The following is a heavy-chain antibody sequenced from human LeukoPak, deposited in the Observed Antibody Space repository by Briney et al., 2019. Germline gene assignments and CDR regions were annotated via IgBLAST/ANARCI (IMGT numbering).Heavy chain of an antibody. CDR3: ARDRPYYYGMDV. CDR2: IKDDGSEK. J-gene: IGHJ6*02. V-gene: IGHV3-7*01. CDR1: GFTFSNYW. Sequence: PGESLRLSCAASGFTFSNYWMSWVRQAPGKGLEWVANIKDDGSEKYYVDSVKGRFTVSRDNAKNSLYLQMNSLRAEDTAVYYCARDRPYYYGMDVWGQGTTVTVSS. D-gene: IGHD6-6*01.